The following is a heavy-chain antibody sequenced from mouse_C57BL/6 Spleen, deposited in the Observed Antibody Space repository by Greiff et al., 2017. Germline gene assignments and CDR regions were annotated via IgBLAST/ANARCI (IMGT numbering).Heavy chain of an antibody. CDR2: IDPNSGGT. V-gene: IGHV1-72*01. J-gene: IGHJ1*03. CDR1: GYTFTSYW. CDR3: ARGGGSSYCWYFDV. Sequence: QVQLQQPGAELVKPGASVKLSCKASGYTFTSYWMHWVKQRPGRGLERIGRIDPNSGGTKYNEKFKSKATLTVDNPSRTAYMQLSSLTSEDSAVYYCARGGGSSYCWYFDVWGTGTTVTVSS. D-gene: IGHD1-1*01.